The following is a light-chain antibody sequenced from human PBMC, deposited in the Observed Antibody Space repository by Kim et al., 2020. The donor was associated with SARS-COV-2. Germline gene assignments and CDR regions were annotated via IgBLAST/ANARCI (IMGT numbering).Light chain of an antibody. Sequence: SYELTQDPAVSVALGQTVRITCQGDSLRSYYASWYQQKPGQAPVLVIYGKNNRPSGIPDRFSDSSSGNTASLTITGAQAEDEADYYCNSRDSSGNPVVFG. CDR1: SLRSYY. CDR3: NSRDSSGNPVV. J-gene: IGLJ2*01. V-gene: IGLV3-19*01. CDR2: GKN.